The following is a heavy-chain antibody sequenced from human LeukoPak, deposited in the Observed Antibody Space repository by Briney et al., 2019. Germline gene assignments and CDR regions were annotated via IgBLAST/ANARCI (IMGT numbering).Heavy chain of an antibody. V-gene: IGHV3-11*04. CDR1: GFTFTDYY. J-gene: IGHJ6*03. CDR3: ARGYNYYYYMDV. Sequence: GGSLRLSCAASGFTFTDYYISWIRQAPGKGLEWISYISSSGSTIYYADSMKGRFNISRDNAKNSVYLQMDSLRAEDTAVYYCARGYNYYYYMDVWGKGTTVTVSS. CDR2: ISSSGSTI.